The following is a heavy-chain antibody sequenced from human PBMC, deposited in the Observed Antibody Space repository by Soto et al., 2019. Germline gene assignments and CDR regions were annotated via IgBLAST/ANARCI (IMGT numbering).Heavy chain of an antibody. CDR3: ASSYGSGNYNGVPSNWFDP. D-gene: IGHD3-10*01. CDR1: GGSIRSGTYY. CDR2: IYPSGSS. Sequence: QVQLQESGPGLVKPSQTLSLTCTVSGGSIRSGTYYWNWIRHHPGKGLEWIGYIYPSGSSYYNPSLDSRVTRSLDSSKNHLSLTLSSVTAADTAVYSCASSYGSGNYNGVPSNWFDPWGQGILVTVSS. V-gene: IGHV4-31*03. J-gene: IGHJ5*02.